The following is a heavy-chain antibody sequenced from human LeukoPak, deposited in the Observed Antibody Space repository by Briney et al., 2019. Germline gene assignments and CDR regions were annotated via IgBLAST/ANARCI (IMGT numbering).Heavy chain of an antibody. D-gene: IGHD3-22*01. CDR2: IYSGGST. Sequence: PGGSLRLSCAASGFTVSSNYMSWVRQAPGKGLEWVSVIYSGGSTYYADSVKGRFTISRDNSKNTLYLQMNSLRAEDTALYYCARETYYYDSSGYYFRDYWGQGTLVTVSS. CDR3: ARETYYYDSSGYYFRDY. J-gene: IGHJ4*02. V-gene: IGHV3-53*01. CDR1: GFTVSSNY.